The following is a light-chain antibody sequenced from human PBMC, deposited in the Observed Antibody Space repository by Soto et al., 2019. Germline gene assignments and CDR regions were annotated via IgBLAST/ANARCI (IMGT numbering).Light chain of an antibody. Sequence: EIVLTQSPGTLSLSPRERATLSCRASQSVSSSSLAWNQQKPGQAPRLLIYSTSSRATGIPDRFSGSGSGTDFTLTISRLEPEDFAVYYCQQYGSSSITFGQGTRLEIK. CDR3: QQYGSSSIT. CDR1: QSVSSSS. V-gene: IGKV3-20*01. CDR2: STS. J-gene: IGKJ5*01.